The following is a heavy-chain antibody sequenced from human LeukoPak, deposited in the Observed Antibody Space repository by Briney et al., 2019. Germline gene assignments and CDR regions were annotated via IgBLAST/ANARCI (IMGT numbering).Heavy chain of an antibody. D-gene: IGHD6-19*01. CDR3: AKVERSSGWPRYYYYYAMDV. V-gene: IGHV3-30*18. J-gene: IGHJ6*02. CDR1: GFTFSSYG. Sequence: PGGSLRLSCAASGFTFSSYGMHWVRQAPGKGLEWVAMTSFDGSYKNYADSVKGRFTISRDNSKNSLYLQMNSLRTEDTALYYCAKVERSSGWPRYYYYYAMDVWGQGTTVTVSS. CDR2: TSFDGSYK.